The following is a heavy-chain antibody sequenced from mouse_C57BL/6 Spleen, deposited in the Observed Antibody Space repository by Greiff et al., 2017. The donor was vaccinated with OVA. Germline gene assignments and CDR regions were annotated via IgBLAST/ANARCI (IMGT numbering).Heavy chain of an antibody. CDR3: TRKFYSNYLYYFDY. CDR2: IDPETGGT. CDR1: GYTFTDYE. D-gene: IGHD2-5*01. V-gene: IGHV1-15*01. J-gene: IGHJ2*01. Sequence: VHLVESGAELVRPGASVTLSCKASGYTFTDYEMHWVKQTPVHGLEWIGAIDPETGGTAYNQKFKGKAILTADKSSSTAYMELRSLTSEDSAVYYCTRKFYSNYLYYFDYWGQGTTLTVSS.